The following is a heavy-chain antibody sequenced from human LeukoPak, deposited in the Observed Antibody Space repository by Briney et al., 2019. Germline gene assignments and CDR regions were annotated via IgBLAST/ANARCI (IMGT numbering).Heavy chain of an antibody. CDR1: EFTFRTYA. V-gene: IGHV3-23*01. D-gene: IGHD4-11*01. J-gene: IGHJ3*02. CDR2: ISGNGANT. Sequence: PGGSLRLSCAASEFTFRTYAMSWVRQAPGKGLEWVSFISGNGANTNYADSVKGRFTISRDNFKNTLSLQMSSLRAEDTAIYYCAKGTTISTRVLDIWGQGTMVTVSS. CDR3: AKGTTISTRVLDI.